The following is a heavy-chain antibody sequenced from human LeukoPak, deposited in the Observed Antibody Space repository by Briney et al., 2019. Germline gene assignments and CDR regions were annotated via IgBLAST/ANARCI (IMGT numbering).Heavy chain of an antibody. Sequence: ASVKVSCKASGYTFTGYYMHWVRQAPGQGLEWMGWINPNSGGTNYAQKFQGRVTMTRDTSISTAYMELSRLRSDDTAVYYCARNWIRGSMIVGAMYYFDYWGQGTLLTVSS. V-gene: IGHV1-2*02. J-gene: IGHJ4*02. CDR2: INPNSGGT. D-gene: IGHD1-26*01. CDR3: ARNWIRGSMIVGAMYYFDY. CDR1: GYTFTGYY.